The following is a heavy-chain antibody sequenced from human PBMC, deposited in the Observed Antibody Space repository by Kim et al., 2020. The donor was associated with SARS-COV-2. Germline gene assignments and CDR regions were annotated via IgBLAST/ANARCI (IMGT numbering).Heavy chain of an antibody. V-gene: IGHV3-33*06. CDR1: GFTFSSYG. J-gene: IGHJ6*02. Sequence: GGSLRLSCAASGFTFSSYGMHWVRQAPGKGLEWVAVIWYDGSNKYYADSVKGRFTISRDNSKNTLYLQMNSLRAEDTAVYYCAKDGGYSSGWYSSYYYYYGMDVWGQGTTVTVSS. CDR2: IWYDGSNK. D-gene: IGHD6-19*01. CDR3: AKDGGYSSGWYSSYYYYYGMDV.